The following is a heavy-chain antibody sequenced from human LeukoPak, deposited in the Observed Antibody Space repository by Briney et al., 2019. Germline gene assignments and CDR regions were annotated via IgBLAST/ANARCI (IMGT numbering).Heavy chain of an antibody. CDR2: IKQDGSEK. J-gene: IGHJ4*02. Sequence: GGSLRLSCAASGFTFSSYAMSWVRQAPGKGLEWVVNIKQDGSEKYYVDSGKGRFTISRDNAKNSLYLQMNSLRAEDTAVYYCARASPERGYSYGPLDNYFDYWGQGTLVTVSS. V-gene: IGHV3-7*01. CDR1: GFTFSSYA. CDR3: ARASPERGYSYGPLDNYFDY. D-gene: IGHD5-18*01.